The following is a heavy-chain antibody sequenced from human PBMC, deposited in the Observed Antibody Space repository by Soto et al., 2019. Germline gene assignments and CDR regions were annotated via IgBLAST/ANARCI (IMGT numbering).Heavy chain of an antibody. D-gene: IGHD2-15*01. CDR1: GFTFSDYY. CDR2: ISSSSSYT. CDR3: ARGIPGYCGGATCYSGWFDP. V-gene: IGHV3-11*05. J-gene: IGHJ5*02. Sequence: PGGSLRLSCAASGFTFSDYYMSWIRQAPGKGLEWVSYISSSSSYTNYADSVKGRFTISRDNAKNSLYLQMNSLRAEDTAVYYCARGIPGYCGGATCYSGWFDPWGQGTLVTLSS.